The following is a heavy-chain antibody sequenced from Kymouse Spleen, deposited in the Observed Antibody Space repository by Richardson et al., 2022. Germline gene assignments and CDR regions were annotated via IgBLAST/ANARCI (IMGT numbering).Heavy chain of an antibody. V-gene: IGHV4-39*01. D-gene: IGHD2-2*02. Sequence: QLQLQESGPGLVKPSETLSLTCTVSGGSISSSSYYWGWIRQPPGKGLEWIGSIYYSGSTYYNPSLKSRVTISVDTSKNQFSLKLSSVTAADTAVYYCARRGVVVPAAPYYYYGMDVWGQGTTVTVSS. CDR1: GGSISSSSYY. J-gene: IGHJ6*02. CDR2: IYYSGST. CDR3: ARRGVVVPAAPYYYYGMDV.